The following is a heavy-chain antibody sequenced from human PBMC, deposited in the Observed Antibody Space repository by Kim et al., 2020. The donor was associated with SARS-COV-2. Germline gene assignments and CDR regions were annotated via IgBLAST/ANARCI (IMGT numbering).Heavy chain of an antibody. CDR2: IKQDGSEK. Sequence: GGSLRLSCAGSGFTFSNNWMSWVRQAPGKGLEWVANIKQDGSEKFYVDSVKGRFTISRDNAKNSLYLQMNSLRAEDTAVYYCARVRYGSGGPAEDFWGQGTLLTVSS. CDR3: ARVRYGSGGPAEDF. J-gene: IGHJ4*02. V-gene: IGHV3-7*01. D-gene: IGHD3-10*01. CDR1: GFTFSNNW.